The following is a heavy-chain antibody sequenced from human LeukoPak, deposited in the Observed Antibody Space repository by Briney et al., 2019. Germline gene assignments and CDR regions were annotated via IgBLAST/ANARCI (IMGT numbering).Heavy chain of an antibody. D-gene: IGHD1-1*01. CDR2: ITSSSAI. J-gene: IGHJ4*02. V-gene: IGHV3-48*01. CDR1: GFTFRSYN. CDR3: ARNVGAFDY. Sequence: GGSLRLSCAASGFTFRSYNMNWVRQAPGKGLEWISYITSSSAIYYADSVRGRFTISRDNAKNSLYLQMNSLRAEDTAVYYCARNVGAFDYWGQGTLVTVSS.